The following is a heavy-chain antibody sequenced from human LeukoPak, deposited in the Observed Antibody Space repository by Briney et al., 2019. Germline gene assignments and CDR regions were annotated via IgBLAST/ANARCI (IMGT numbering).Heavy chain of an antibody. V-gene: IGHV1-8*01. Sequence: ASVSVSCTASGYTFTSYDINWVRQAAGQGLEWMGWMNPNSGNTAYAQKFQGRVTITRNTSISTAYMELSSLRSEDTAVYYCARGIGLGYCSSTSCYFYNWFDPWGQGTLVTVSS. D-gene: IGHD2-2*01. CDR3: ARGIGLGYCSSTSCYFYNWFDP. J-gene: IGHJ5*02. CDR1: GYTFTSYD. CDR2: MNPNSGNT.